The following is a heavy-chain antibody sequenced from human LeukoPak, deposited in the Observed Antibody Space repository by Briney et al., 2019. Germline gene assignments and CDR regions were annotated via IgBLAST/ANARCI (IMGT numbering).Heavy chain of an antibody. J-gene: IGHJ5*02. Sequence: PSETLSLTCTVSGGSISSGGYYWSWIRQPPGKGLEWIGYIYHSGCTYYNPSLKSRVTISVDRSKNQFSLKLSSVTAADTAVYYCARVKGPSGTQRVWFDPWGQGTLVTVSS. V-gene: IGHV4-30-2*01. D-gene: IGHD1-26*01. CDR1: GGSISSGGYY. CDR2: IYHSGCT. CDR3: ARVKGPSGTQRVWFDP.